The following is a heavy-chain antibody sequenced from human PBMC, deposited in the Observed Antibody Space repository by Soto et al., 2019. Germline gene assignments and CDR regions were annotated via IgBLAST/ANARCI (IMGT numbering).Heavy chain of an antibody. J-gene: IGHJ4*02. CDR2: IYYSGST. CDR3: ARRYGDCFDF. D-gene: IGHD4-17*01. Sequence: SETLSLTFTVSGGSISSYYWSWIRQPPGKGLEWIGYIYYSGSTNYNPSLKSRVTISVDTSKNQFSLKLSSVTAADTAVYYCARRYGDCFDFWGQGTLVTVSS. V-gene: IGHV4-59*08. CDR1: GGSISSYY.